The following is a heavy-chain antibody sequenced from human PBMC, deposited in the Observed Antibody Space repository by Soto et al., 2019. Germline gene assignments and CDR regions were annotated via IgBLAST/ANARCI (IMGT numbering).Heavy chain of an antibody. CDR1: VASISGSYYY. CDR2: VFYTGFT. D-gene: IGHD1-20*01. J-gene: IGHJ4*02. V-gene: IGHV4-39*01. Sequence: SETLSVNCAVSVASISGSYYYWAWLLQSPGKGPEWIGSVFYTGFTSYNPSLESRVSVSVDTSKSQFSLKLSAVTAADTAVYYCATSQKGYNWNYFDHWGQGALVTVSS. CDR3: ATSQKGYNWNYFDH.